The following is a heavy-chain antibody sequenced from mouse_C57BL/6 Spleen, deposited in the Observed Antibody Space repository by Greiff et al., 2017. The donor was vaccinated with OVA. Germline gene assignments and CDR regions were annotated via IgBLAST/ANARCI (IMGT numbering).Heavy chain of an antibody. CDR1: GFTFTTYA. CDR2: IRSKSSNYAT. CDR3: VRDLNQYYFDY. J-gene: IGHJ2*01. D-gene: IGHD6-1*01. V-gene: IGHV10-3*01. Sequence: GGGLVQPKGSLKLSCAASGFTFTTYAMHWVRQAPGKGLEWVARIRSKSSNYATYYADSVKDKVTISRDDSQSTLYLQMNNLKTEDTAMYYCVRDLNQYYFDYWGQGTTLTVSS.